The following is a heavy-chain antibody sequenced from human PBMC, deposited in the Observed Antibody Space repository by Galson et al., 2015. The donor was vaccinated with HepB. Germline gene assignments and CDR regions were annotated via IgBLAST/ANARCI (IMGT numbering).Heavy chain of an antibody. J-gene: IGHJ4*02. V-gene: IGHV1-69*06. D-gene: IGHD4-17*01. CDR2: IIPSFGTP. Sequence: SVKVSCKASGGSFSNYALSWVRQAPGQGLEWMGAIIPSFGTPNYARQFEGRVSITADTSTSTVYMQLSSLRSEDTAVYYCARARYGDFDLHYFDYWGQGTLVTVSS. CDR1: GGSFSNYA. CDR3: ARARYGDFDLHYFDY.